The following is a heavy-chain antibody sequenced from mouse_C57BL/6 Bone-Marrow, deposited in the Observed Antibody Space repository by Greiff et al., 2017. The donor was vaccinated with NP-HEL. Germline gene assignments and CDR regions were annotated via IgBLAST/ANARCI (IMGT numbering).Heavy chain of an antibody. J-gene: IGHJ3*01. CDR1: GFTFSDYY. Sequence: EVQLQESGGGLVQPGGSLKLSCAASGFTFSDYYMYWVRQTPEKRLEWVAYISNGGGSTYYPDTVKGRFTISRDNAKNTLYLQMSRLKSEDTAMYYCARGGFYYDYDGTGFVFAYWGQGTLVTVSA. CDR3: ARGGFYYDYDGTGFVFAY. D-gene: IGHD2-4*01. V-gene: IGHV5-12*01. CDR2: ISNGGGST.